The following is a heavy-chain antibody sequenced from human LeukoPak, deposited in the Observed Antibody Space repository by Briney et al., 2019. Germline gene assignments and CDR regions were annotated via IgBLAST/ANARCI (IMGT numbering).Heavy chain of an antibody. D-gene: IGHD4-17*01. CDR1: GGSISTYY. J-gene: IGHJ4*02. V-gene: IGHV4-59*08. Sequence: KPSETLSLTCTVSGGSISTYYWSWIRQPPGKGLEWIAYIYYSGATRYNPSLKSRVSLSVDTSKNQFSLKLSSVTAADTAVYYCARHDYASPLIYFDSWGQGTLVTVSS. CDR2: IYYSGAT. CDR3: ARHDYASPLIYFDS.